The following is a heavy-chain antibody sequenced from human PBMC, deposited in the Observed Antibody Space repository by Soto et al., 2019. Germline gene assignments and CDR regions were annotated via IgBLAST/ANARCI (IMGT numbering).Heavy chain of an antibody. CDR1: GSSINSSGYY. CDR2: MFYGVST. V-gene: IGHV4-39*02. D-gene: IGHD3-10*01. CDR3: ASGGITMAWNYYYYGMDV. J-gene: IGHJ6*02. Sequence: SETLSLTCTVSGSSINSSGYYWGWIRQPPGKGLEWIGSMFYGVSTYYNPSLKSRVTVSVDASNNHFSLNLSSVSVADTAVYYCASGGITMAWNYYYYGMDVWGQGTTVTVSS.